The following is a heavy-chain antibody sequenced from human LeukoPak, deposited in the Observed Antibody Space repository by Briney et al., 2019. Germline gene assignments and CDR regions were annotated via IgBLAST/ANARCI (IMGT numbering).Heavy chain of an antibody. CDR3: ARGGYSALIGWFDP. CDR1: GYSFTTYW. D-gene: IGHD5-18*01. Sequence: GESLTISCKGSGYSFTTYWIAWVRQMPGKGLEWMGIIYPGDSDSRYSPSFQGQVIISADKSINTAYLQWSSLKASDTAMYYCARGGYSALIGWFDPWGQGTLVTVSS. CDR2: IYPGDSDS. V-gene: IGHV5-51*01. J-gene: IGHJ5*02.